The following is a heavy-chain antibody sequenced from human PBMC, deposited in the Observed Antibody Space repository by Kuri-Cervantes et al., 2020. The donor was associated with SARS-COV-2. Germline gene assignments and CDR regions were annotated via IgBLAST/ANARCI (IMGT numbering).Heavy chain of an antibody. CDR1: GGSFSGYY. D-gene: IGHD5-18*01. V-gene: IGHV4-34*01. J-gene: IGHJ5*02. CDR2: INHSGST. Sequence: SATLSLTCAVDGGSFSGYYWSWIRQPPGKGLEWIGEINHSGSTYYNPSLKSRVTISVDTSKNQFSLKLSSVTAADTAVYYCARLGGYRSGYNWFDPWGQGTLVTVSS. CDR3: ARLGGYRSGYNWFDP.